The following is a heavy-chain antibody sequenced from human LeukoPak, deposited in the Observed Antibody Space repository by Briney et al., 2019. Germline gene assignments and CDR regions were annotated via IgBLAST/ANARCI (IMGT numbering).Heavy chain of an antibody. D-gene: IGHD3-3*01. V-gene: IGHV3-49*04. CDR2: IRSKAYGGTT. J-gene: IGHJ4*02. CDR1: GFTFGDYA. CDR3: ARVPPYYDVSSGYYNY. Sequence: PGGSLRLSCTASGFTFGDYAMSWVRQAPGKGLEWVGFIRSKAYGGTTEYAASVKGRFTISRDDSKSIAYLQMNSLKTEDTALYYCARVPPYYDVSSGYYNYWGQGTLVTVSS.